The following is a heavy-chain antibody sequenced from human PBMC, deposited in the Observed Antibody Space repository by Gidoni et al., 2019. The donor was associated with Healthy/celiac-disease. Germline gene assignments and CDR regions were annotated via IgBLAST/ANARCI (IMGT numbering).Heavy chain of an antibody. J-gene: IGHJ4*02. CDR1: GYSLTSYW. Sequence: EVQLVQAGAEVNKPGESLKIACKGSGYSLTSYWVGWVRQRPGNGLEWMGIIYPGDSDTRYSPSFQGQVTISADKSISTAYLQWSSLKASDTAMYYCASGGSCGASGWCYYFDYWGQGTLVTVSS. D-gene: IGHD6-19*01. CDR3: ASGGSCGASGWCYYFDY. CDR2: IYPGDSDT. V-gene: IGHV5-51*01.